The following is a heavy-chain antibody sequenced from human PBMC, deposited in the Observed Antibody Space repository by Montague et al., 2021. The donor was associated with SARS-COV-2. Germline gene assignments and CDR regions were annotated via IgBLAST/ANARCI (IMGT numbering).Heavy chain of an antibody. J-gene: IGHJ2*01. D-gene: IGHD3-16*01. CDR2: IFYTGST. Sequence: SETLSLTCSVSGGSTSNYYWTWIRQSPGKGLQWIGYIFYTGSTKFNPSLKSRVSMSLDTSKNHFSLRLSAVTAADTARYYCAREFRIELWQTNWYFGLWGRGTLVTVSS. V-gene: IGHV4-59*01. CDR3: AREFRIELWQTNWYFGL. CDR1: GGSTSNYY.